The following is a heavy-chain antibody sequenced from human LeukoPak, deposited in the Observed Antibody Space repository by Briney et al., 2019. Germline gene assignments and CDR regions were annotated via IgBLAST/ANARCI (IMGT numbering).Heavy chain of an antibody. V-gene: IGHV3-7*01. CDR1: GFTFSRHW. CDR2: IKQDGSEK. CDR3: ARDWDY. J-gene: IGHJ4*02. Sequence: GGSLRLSCVASGFTFSRHWMSWVRQAPGKGLEWVANIKQDGSEKYYVDSVKGRFTISRDNAKNSLYLQMDSLRAEDTAAYYCARDWDYWGQGTLVTVSS.